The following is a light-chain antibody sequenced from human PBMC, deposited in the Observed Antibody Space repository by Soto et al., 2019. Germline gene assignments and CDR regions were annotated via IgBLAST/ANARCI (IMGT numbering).Light chain of an antibody. J-gene: IGLJ1*01. Sequence: QSVLTQPPSASGTPGQRVYISCSGSSSNIGSNSVQWHQQLPGTAPNLLIYADNQRPSGVPDRFSGSKSGTSASLAITGLQSGDEADYYCAAWDDSLNGFVFGTGTKVTVL. CDR3: AAWDDSLNGFV. CDR1: SSNIGSNS. CDR2: ADN. V-gene: IGLV1-44*01.